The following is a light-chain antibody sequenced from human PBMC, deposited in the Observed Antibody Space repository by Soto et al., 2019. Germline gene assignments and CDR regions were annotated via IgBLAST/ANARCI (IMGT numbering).Light chain of an antibody. V-gene: IGKV4-1*01. CDR1: QSVLYSSNTKNY. J-gene: IGKJ1*01. CDR2: WAS. Sequence: DIVMTQSPDSLAVSLGERATINCKSSQSVLYSSNTKNYLAWYQQKPGQPPKLLIYWASTRESGVPDRFSVSGSGTDFTLTISSLQAEDVAVYYCQQYYSTFWTFGQGTKVEIK. CDR3: QQYYSTFWT.